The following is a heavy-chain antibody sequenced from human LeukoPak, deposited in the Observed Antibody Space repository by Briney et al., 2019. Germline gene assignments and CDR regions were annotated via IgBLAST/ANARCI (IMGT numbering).Heavy chain of an antibody. Sequence: GGSLRLSCAASGFTFSSYSMNWVRQAPGKGLEWVSYIISSSSTIYYADSVKGRFTISRDNAKNSLYLQMNSLRAEDTAVYYCARDGWDYDFWSGYYGPDYWGQGTLVTVSS. J-gene: IGHJ4*02. V-gene: IGHV3-48*01. CDR2: IISSSSTI. CDR1: GFTFSSYS. D-gene: IGHD3-3*01. CDR3: ARDGWDYDFWSGYYGPDY.